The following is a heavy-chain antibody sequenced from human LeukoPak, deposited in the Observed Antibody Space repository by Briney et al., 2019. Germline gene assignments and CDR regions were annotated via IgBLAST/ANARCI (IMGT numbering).Heavy chain of an antibody. CDR1: GFTVSRNY. D-gene: IGHD3-9*01. V-gene: IGHV3-53*01. Sequence: GGSLRLSCAASGFTVSRNYMSWVRQAPGKGLEWVSVLYNDGSTFYTDSVKGRFTISRDNSKNTLYLQMNSLRAEDTAVYYCAKQSISSYDILTGYYSPIPNFDYWGQGTLVTVSS. CDR2: LYNDGST. J-gene: IGHJ4*02. CDR3: AKQSISSYDILTGYYSPIPNFDY.